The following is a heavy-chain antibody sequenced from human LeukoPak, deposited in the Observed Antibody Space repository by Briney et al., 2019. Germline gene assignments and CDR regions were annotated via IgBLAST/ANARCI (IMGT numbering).Heavy chain of an antibody. Sequence: GGSLRLSCAASGFTLSDYYMTWIRQAPGKGLEWVSYMSSTGNTIYYADSVKGRFTVSRDNAKNSLFLQMDSLRAEDTAVYYCARGSDYFTYFGLWGRGSLVTVSS. CDR2: MSSTGNTI. CDR3: ARGSDYFTYFGL. D-gene: IGHD2/OR15-2a*01. V-gene: IGHV3-11*04. J-gene: IGHJ2*01. CDR1: GFTLSDYY.